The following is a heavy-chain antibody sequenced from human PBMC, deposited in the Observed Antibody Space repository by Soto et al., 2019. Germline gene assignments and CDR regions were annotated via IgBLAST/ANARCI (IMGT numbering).Heavy chain of an antibody. V-gene: IGHV3-33*01. CDR1: GFTFSSYG. Sequence: QVQLVESGGGVVQPGRSLRLSCAASGFTFSSYGMHWVRQAPGKGLERVAVIWFAGSNKFYADSVKGRFTISRDNSKNTVSLQMNSLRDEDSAAYYCATTGPYLGQGTLVTVSS. J-gene: IGHJ4*02. CDR3: ATTGPY. CDR2: IWFAGSNK.